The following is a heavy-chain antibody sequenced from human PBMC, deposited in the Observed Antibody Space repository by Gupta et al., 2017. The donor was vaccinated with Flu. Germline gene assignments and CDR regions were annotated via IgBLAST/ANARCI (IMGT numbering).Heavy chain of an antibody. CDR1: GFSVGGNY. V-gene: IGHV3-66*02. J-gene: IGHJ3*01. Sequence: QLVDSGGGLLQPGGSLRLSCAISGFSVGGNYMSWVRQAPGRGLEWVSGIYTGGNTIYADSVKGRFTISRDISKNTAHLEMDSLRPEDTAVYFCARGLNFDVWGQGTMVTVSS. CDR2: IYTGGNT. CDR3: ARGLNFDV.